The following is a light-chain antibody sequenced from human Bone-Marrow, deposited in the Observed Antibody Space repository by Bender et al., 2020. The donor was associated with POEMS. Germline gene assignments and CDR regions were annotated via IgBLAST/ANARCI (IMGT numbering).Light chain of an antibody. Sequence: QSALPQTASVSGSPGQSITISCNGTSSDIGSYNYVSWFQQHPGKAPKLMIYDVTKRPSGVPDRFSGSKSGNTASLTISGLQAEDEADYYCCSYAGSGTNWVFGGGTNWVFGGGTKLTVL. J-gene: IGLJ3*02. CDR3: CSYAGSGTNWVFGGGTNWV. V-gene: IGLV2-14*03. CDR2: DVT. CDR1: SSDIGSYNY.